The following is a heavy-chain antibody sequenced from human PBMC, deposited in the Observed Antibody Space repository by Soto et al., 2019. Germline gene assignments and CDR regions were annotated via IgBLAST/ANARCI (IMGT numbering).Heavy chain of an antibody. V-gene: IGHV4-30-4*01. CDR3: ATSQKGYNWNYFDH. CDR1: GGSISSAGYF. CDR2: IFHSGTT. J-gene: IGHJ4*02. Sequence: PSETLSLTCSVSGGSISSAGYFWTWIRQSPGKGLEWMGYIFHSGTTYYNPSLKGRVSVSVDTSKNQFSLKVSGVSAADTAVYYCATSQKGYNWNYFDHWGQGALVTSPQ. D-gene: IGHD1-20*01.